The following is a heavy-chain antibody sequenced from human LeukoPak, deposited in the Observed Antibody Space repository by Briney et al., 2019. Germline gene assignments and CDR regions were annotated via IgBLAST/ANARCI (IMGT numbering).Heavy chain of an antibody. CDR2: IRPKARGGTT. J-gene: IGHJ3*02. CDR3: VRGYNSFDT. CDR1: GFTFSDYY. Sequence: GGSLRLSCVASGFTFSDYYMDWVRQAPGKELEWVGRIRPKARGGTTEYAASVKGRFTVSRDDSKNLLYLQMNSLKMEDSAVYYCVRGYNSFDTWGQGTMVTVSS. V-gene: IGHV3-72*01. D-gene: IGHD5-24*01.